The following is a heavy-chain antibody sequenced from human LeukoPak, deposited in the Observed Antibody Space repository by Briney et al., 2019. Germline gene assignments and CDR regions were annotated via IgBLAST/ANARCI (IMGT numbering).Heavy chain of an antibody. Sequence: GESLKISCKGSGYSFTSYWIGWVRQMPGKGLEWMGIIYPGDSDTRYSPSFQGQVTISADKSISTAYLQWSSLKASDTAMYYCARDQSSSWSHYYYMDVWGKGTTVTVSS. CDR1: GYSFTSYW. D-gene: IGHD6-13*01. CDR3: ARDQSSSWSHYYYMDV. J-gene: IGHJ6*03. V-gene: IGHV5-51*01. CDR2: IYPGDSDT.